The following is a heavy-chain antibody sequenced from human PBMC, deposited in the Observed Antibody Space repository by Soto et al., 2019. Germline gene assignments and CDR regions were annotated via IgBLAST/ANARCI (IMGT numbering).Heavy chain of an antibody. V-gene: IGHV4-31*03. CDR3: AIGIGDYYDSSGPQPFDY. D-gene: IGHD3-22*01. CDR2: IYYSGST. CDR1: GGSISSGGYY. J-gene: IGHJ4*02. Sequence: SETLSLTCTVSGGSISSGGYYWSWIRQYPGKGLEWIGYIYYSGSTYYNPSLKSRVTISVDTSKNQFSLKLSSVTAADTAVYYCAIGIGDYYDSSGPQPFDYWGQGTLVTVSS.